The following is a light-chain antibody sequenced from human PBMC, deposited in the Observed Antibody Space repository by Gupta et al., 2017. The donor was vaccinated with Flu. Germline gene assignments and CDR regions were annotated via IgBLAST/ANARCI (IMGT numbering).Light chain of an antibody. J-gene: IGKJ5*01. CDR3: QQRSNWLT. CDR1: QSVCGY. V-gene: IGKV3-11*01. CDR2: DAA. Sequence: PATWSGEPAERATLASRSSQSVCGYLARYQQKAGQAPRPHIYDAANRATGRPAGFRGSGSGTDFTRSISSLEPEDYAVYYCQQRSNWLTFGQGTRLEIK.